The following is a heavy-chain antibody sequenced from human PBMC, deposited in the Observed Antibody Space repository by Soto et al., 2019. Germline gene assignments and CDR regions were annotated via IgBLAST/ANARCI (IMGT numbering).Heavy chain of an antibody. V-gene: IGHV3-33*01. Sequence: QVHLVESGGGVVQPGRSLRLSCAASGLNFRHYGVHWVRQAPGKGLEWVALIWYDGSDKYYADSVKGRFAISRDNSKSTVYLHMSSLRVDDTAVYYCAWDKGWFEPWGQGTLVTVSS. CDR3: AWDKGWFEP. CDR2: IWYDGSDK. J-gene: IGHJ5*02. CDR1: GLNFRHYG.